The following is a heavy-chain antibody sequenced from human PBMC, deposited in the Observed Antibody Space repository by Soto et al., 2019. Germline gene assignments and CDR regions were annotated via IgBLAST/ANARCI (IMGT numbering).Heavy chain of an antibody. D-gene: IGHD3-22*01. V-gene: IGHV1-18*01. Sequence: QVQLVQSGAEVKKPGASVKVSCKASGHTFNTYGITWVRQAPGQGLEWMGWISAHNGHTNYAQSLQDRVTMTTDTPTSIVYMERRSLRYDATAVYFCASVCDSGDKYGEDWYFDRWGRGTLVTVSS. J-gene: IGHJ2*01. CDR3: ASVCDSGDKYGEDWYFDR. CDR2: ISAHNGHT. CDR1: GHTFNTYG.